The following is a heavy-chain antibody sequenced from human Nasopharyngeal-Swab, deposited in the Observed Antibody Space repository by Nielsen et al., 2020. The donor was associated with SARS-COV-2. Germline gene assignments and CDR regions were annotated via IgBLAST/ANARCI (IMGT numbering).Heavy chain of an antibody. D-gene: IGHD5-18*01. Sequence: WIRQPPGKGLEWVSYISSSSSTIYYADSVKGRFTISRDNAKNSLHLQMNSLRDEDSAVYYCAREGGYRYGYRLYYYYGMDVWGQGTTVTVSS. CDR3: AREGGYRYGYRLYYYYGMDV. CDR2: ISSSSSTI. J-gene: IGHJ6*02. V-gene: IGHV3-48*02.